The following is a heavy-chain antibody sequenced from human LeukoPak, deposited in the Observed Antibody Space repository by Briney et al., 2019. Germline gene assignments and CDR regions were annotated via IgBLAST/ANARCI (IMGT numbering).Heavy chain of an antibody. Sequence: GGSLRLSCGASGFTFSSYGMHWVRQAPGKGLEWVAFIRYDGSNKYYADSVKGRFTISRDNSKNTLYLQMNSLRAEDTAVYYCAKDRRGGSYYFDYWGQGILVTVSS. J-gene: IGHJ4*02. D-gene: IGHD1-26*01. CDR1: GFTFSSYG. CDR3: AKDRRGGSYYFDY. V-gene: IGHV3-30*02. CDR2: IRYDGSNK.